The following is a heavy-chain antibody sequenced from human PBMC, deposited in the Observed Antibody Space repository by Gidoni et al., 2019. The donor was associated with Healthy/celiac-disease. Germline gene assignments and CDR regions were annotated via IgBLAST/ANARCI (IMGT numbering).Heavy chain of an antibody. D-gene: IGHD5-12*01. CDR1: GYTFTSYA. Sequence: QVQLVQSGAEVKKPGASVKVSCKASGYTFTSYAMHWVRQAPGQRLEWMGWINAGNGNTIYSQKFQGRVTITRDTSASTAYMELSSLRSEDTAVYYCARGRRDGYNYPFDYWGQGTLVTVSS. J-gene: IGHJ4*02. V-gene: IGHV1-3*01. CDR3: ARGRRDGYNYPFDY. CDR2: INAGNGNT.